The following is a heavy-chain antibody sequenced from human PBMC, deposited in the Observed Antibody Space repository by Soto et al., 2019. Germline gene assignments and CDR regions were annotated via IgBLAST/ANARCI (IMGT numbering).Heavy chain of an antibody. CDR3: TRDASRDSSARGWFDP. Sequence: EVQLVESGGGLVKPGGSLRLSCAASGFTFRSFTMNWVRQAPGKGLEWVSTISSNSAYIYYTDALRGRFTISRDNAKNSLHLQMNSLRDEDTAVYSCTRDASRDSSARGWFDPWGPGTLVTVSS. D-gene: IGHD6-13*01. CDR2: ISSNSAYI. J-gene: IGHJ5*02. CDR1: GFTFRSFT. V-gene: IGHV3-21*02.